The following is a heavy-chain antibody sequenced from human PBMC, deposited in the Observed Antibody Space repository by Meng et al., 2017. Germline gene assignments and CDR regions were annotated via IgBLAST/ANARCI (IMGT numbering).Heavy chain of an antibody. D-gene: IGHD2-15*01. CDR1: CGSRSSSNW. V-gene: IGHV4-4*02. J-gene: IGHJ4*02. CDR2: IYHSGST. Sequence: QVHPQLWGPALVEPSGTLSLPCAVSCGSRSSSNWWSWVRQPPGKGLEWIGEIYHSGSTNYNPSLKSRVTISVDKSKNQFSLKLSSVTAADTAVYYCARWSIYCSGGSCYSFDYWGQGTLVTVSS. CDR3: ARWSIYCSGGSCYSFDY.